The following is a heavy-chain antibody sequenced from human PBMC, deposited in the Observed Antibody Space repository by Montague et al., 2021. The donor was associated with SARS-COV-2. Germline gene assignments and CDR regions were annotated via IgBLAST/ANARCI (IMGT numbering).Heavy chain of an antibody. J-gene: IGHJ4*02. CDR3: ARDVGWYRSSGFDY. CDR1: GGSISSGGYY. Sequence: TLSLTCAVSGGSISSGGYYWSWIRQHPGKGLEWIGYIYYSGSTYYNPSLKSRVTISVDTSKNQFSLKLSSVTAADTAVYYCARDVGWYRSSGFDYWGQGTLVTVSS. V-gene: IGHV4-31*11. D-gene: IGHD6-13*01. CDR2: IYYSGST.